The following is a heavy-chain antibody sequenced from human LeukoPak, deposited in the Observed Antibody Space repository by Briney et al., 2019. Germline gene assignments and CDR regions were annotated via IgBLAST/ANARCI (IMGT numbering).Heavy chain of an antibody. Sequence: GGSLRLSCAASGFTFSSYAMSWVRQAPGKGLEWVSGISGSDGSTYYADSVKGRFTISRDNSKNTLYLQMNSLRAEDTAVYYCAKGDSPQYRRYGDYAYWGQGTLVTVSS. J-gene: IGHJ4*02. V-gene: IGHV3-23*01. CDR3: AKGDSPQYRRYGDYAY. CDR2: ISGSDGST. CDR1: GFTFSSYA. D-gene: IGHD4-17*01.